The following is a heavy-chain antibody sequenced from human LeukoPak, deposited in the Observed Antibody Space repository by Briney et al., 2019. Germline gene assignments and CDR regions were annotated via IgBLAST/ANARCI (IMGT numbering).Heavy chain of an antibody. Sequence: GGSLRLSCAASGFTVSSNYMSWVRQAPGKGLEWVSVIYSGGSTYYADSVKGRFTISRDNSKNTLYLQMNSLRAEDTAVYYCARDFRDSSGWYSGPPYYWGQGTLVTVSS. J-gene: IGHJ4*02. D-gene: IGHD6-19*01. V-gene: IGHV3-53*01. CDR3: ARDFRDSSGWYSGPPYY. CDR1: GFTVSSNY. CDR2: IYSGGST.